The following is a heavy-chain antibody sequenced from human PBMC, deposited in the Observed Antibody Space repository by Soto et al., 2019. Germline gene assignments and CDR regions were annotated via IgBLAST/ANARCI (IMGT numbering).Heavy chain of an antibody. J-gene: IGHJ5*02. CDR3: VRSGTARLLRHSWFDT. CDR2: ITTSSAYI. CDR1: GFTFNTYD. D-gene: IGHD2-21*01. V-gene: IGHV3-21*01. Sequence: EVQLVESGGGRVKPGGSLRLSCAASGFTFNTYDMNWVRQASGKGLEWVSSITTSSAYIYYADSLKGRITISRDNAKNSLFLQMNSLRAEDTAVYYCVRSGTARLLRHSWFDTWGQGTLVTVSS.